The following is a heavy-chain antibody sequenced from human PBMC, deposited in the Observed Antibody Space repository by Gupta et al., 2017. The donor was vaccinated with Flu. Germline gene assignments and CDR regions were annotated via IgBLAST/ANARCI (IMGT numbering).Heavy chain of an antibody. D-gene: IGHD5-18*01. V-gene: IGHV4-39*01. CDR3: ARQSGYSYLTIDY. CDR2: IYYSGST. Sequence: QLQLQESGPGLVKPSETLSLTCTVPGGSISSSSYYWGWIRQPPGKGLEWIGSIYYSGSTYYNPSLKSRVTISVDTSKNQFSLKLSSVTAADTAVYYCARQSGYSYLTIDYWGQGTLVTVSS. CDR1: GGSISSSSYY. J-gene: IGHJ4*02.